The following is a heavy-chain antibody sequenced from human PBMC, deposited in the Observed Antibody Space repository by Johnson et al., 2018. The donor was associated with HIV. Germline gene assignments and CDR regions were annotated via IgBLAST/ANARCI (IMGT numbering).Heavy chain of an antibody. V-gene: IGHV3-66*01. Sequence: VQLVESGGGLVQPGGSLRLSCAASGFTVSSNYMSWVRQAPGKGLEWVSVIYSGGSTYYADSVTGRFTISRYNSKNTLYLQMTSLRAEDTAVYYCARDGMAATKANIWGQGTMVTVSS. D-gene: IGHD1-14*01. CDR3: ARDGMAATKANI. CDR1: GFTVSSNY. CDR2: IYSGGST. J-gene: IGHJ3*02.